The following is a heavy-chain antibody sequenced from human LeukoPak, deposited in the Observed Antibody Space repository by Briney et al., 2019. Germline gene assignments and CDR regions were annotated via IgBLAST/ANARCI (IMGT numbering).Heavy chain of an antibody. J-gene: IGHJ4*02. CDR1: GFTFSSYG. CDR3: AGDSDYFFHY. D-gene: IGHD3-22*01. V-gene: IGHV3-23*01. Sequence: HPGGTLRLSCAASGFTFSSYGMSWVRQAPGKGLEWVSAISGSGGSTYYADSVKGRFTISRDNSKNTLYLQMNSLRAEDTAVFYCAGDSDYFFHYWGQGTLVTVSS. CDR2: ISGSGGST.